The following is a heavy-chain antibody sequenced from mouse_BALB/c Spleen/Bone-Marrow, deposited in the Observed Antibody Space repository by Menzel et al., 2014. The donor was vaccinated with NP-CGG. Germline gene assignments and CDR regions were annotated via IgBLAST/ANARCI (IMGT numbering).Heavy chain of an antibody. V-gene: IGHV1S29*02. J-gene: IGHJ3*01. CDR1: GYTFTDYN. CDR2: IYPYNGGA. CDR3: ARSYGNYDAWFAH. D-gene: IGHD2-1*01. Sequence: VHVKQSGPELVKPGASVKISCKASGYTFTDYNMHWVKQSHGKSLEWTGYIYPYNGGAGYNQKFKSKATLTVDNSSSTAYMELRSLTSDDSAVYYCARSYGNYDAWFAHWGQGTLVTVSA.